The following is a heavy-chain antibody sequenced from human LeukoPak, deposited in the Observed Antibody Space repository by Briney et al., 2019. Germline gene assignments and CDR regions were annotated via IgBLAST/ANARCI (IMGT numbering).Heavy chain of an antibody. CDR1: GFTFSDST. Sequence: GGSLRLSCAASGFTFSDSTMHWVRQASGKGLEWIGRIKGKANNYATAYAASVKGRFTISRDDSKNTGYLQMNSLKTEDTAVYYCTRPGVGVTARSDYWGQGTLVTVSS. CDR3: TRPGVGVTARSDY. V-gene: IGHV3-73*01. CDR2: IKGKANNYAT. D-gene: IGHD1-26*01. J-gene: IGHJ4*02.